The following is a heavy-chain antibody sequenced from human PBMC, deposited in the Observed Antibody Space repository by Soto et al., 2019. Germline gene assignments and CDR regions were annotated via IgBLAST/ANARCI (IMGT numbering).Heavy chain of an antibody. CDR2: IYHSGST. D-gene: IGHD3-10*01. V-gene: IGHV4-4*02. Sequence: QVQLQESGPGLVKPSGTLSLTCAVSGGSISSSNWWSWVRQPPGKGLEWIGEIYHSGSTNYNPSLKGRVTISVDKSKHQVSLKLSSVTAAATAVYYCARRGGHYYYYGMDVWGQGTTVTVSS. CDR3: ARRGGHYYYYGMDV. CDR1: GGSISSSNW. J-gene: IGHJ6*02.